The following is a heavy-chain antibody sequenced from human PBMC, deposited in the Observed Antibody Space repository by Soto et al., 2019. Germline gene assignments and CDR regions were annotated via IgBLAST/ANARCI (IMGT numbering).Heavy chain of an antibody. J-gene: IGHJ6*02. Sequence: GGSLRLSCAASGFTFSSYAMHWVRQAPGKGLEWVAVISYDGSNKYYADSVKGRFTISRDNSKNTLYLQMNSLRAEDTAVYYCARDLGVAVAPYGMDVWGQGTTVTVSS. CDR3: ARDLGVAVAPYGMDV. D-gene: IGHD6-19*01. CDR2: ISYDGSNK. V-gene: IGHV3-30-3*01. CDR1: GFTFSSYA.